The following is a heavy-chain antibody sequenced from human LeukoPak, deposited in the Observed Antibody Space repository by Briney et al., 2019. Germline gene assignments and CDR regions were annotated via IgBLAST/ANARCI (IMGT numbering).Heavy chain of an antibody. V-gene: IGHV3-30-3*02. D-gene: IGHD3-3*01. Sequence: PGRSLRLSCAASGFTFTNYAMSWVRQAPGKGLEWVAIMSYDGNNKYYPDSVKGRFTISRDNSKNTLYLQMNSLRAEDTAVYYCAKYGDFWSGYFDYWGQGTLVTVSS. CDR3: AKYGDFWSGYFDY. CDR1: GFTFTNYA. CDR2: MSYDGNNK. J-gene: IGHJ4*02.